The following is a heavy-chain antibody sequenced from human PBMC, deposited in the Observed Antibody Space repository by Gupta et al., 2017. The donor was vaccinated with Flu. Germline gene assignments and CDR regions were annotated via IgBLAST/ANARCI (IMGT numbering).Heavy chain of an antibody. CDR3: AKEAGVYCSSTGCSETHLYYYGMDV. CDR2: ISYDGGSE. CDR1: GFTFSTYA. Sequence: QVQLVESGGGVVQPGRSLRLSCAASGFTFSTYAMHWVRQVPGKGLEWVSLISYDGGSEYYTDSVKGRFTISRDKSKNTVYLQMNSLRGEDTAVYYCAKEAGVYCSSTGCSETHLYYYGMDVWGQGTTVTVSS. D-gene: IGHD2-2*01. V-gene: IGHV3-30*18. J-gene: IGHJ6*02.